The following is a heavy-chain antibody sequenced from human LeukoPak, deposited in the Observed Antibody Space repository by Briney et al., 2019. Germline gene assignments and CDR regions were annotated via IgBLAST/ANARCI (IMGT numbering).Heavy chain of an antibody. J-gene: IGHJ4*02. CDR2: INHSGST. CDR1: GGSFSGYY. Sequence: SETLSLTCAVYGGSFSGYYWSWIRQPPGKGLEWIGEINHSGSTNYNPSLKSRVTISVDTSKNQFSLKLSSVTAADTAVYYCARTDYIVLMVYAIYWGQGTLVTVSS. D-gene: IGHD2-8*01. V-gene: IGHV4-34*01. CDR3: ARTDYIVLMVYAIY.